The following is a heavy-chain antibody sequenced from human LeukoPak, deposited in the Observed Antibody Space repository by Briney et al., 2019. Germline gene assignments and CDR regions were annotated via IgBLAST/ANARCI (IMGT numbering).Heavy chain of an antibody. J-gene: IGHJ4*02. D-gene: IGHD1-26*01. CDR2: ISYDGSNK. V-gene: IGHV3-30*18. CDR1: GFIFSSYG. Sequence: PGGFLRLYCASSGFIFSSYGMHWVRLAPGKGLAWVAVISYDGSNKYYADSVKGRFTISRDNSKNTLYLQMNSLRAEDTAVYYCVKGGATSPYYFDYWGQGTLVTVSS. CDR3: VKGGATSPYYFDY.